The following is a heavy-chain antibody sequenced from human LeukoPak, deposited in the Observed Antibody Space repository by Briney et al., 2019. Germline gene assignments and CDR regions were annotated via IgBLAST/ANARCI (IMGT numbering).Heavy chain of an antibody. V-gene: IGHV3-48*01. CDR2: ISSSSSTI. CDR1: GFTFSSYG. J-gene: IGHJ4*02. CDR3: ARDHGSGWYNPLDY. D-gene: IGHD6-19*01. Sequence: GGSLRLSCAASGFTFSSYGMTWVRQAPGKGLEWVSYISSSSSTIYYADSVKGRFTISRDNAKNSLYLQLNSLRAEDTAVYYCARDHGSGWYNPLDYWGQGTLVTVSS.